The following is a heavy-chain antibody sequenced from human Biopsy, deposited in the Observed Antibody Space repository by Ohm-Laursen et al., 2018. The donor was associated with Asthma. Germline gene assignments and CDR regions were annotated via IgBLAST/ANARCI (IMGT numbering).Heavy chain of an antibody. Sequence: SLRLSCTASGFSFSSYGMHWVRQAPGKGLEWVAAISSDGSEKYYADFVKGRFTISRDNSKDTLYLQVNSLRGDDTAVYYCARGKTWGRSYYFDYWGQGTLVTVSS. CDR2: ISSDGSEK. J-gene: IGHJ4*02. CDR1: GFSFSSYG. CDR3: ARGKTWGRSYYFDY. V-gene: IGHV3-30*03. D-gene: IGHD6-6*01.